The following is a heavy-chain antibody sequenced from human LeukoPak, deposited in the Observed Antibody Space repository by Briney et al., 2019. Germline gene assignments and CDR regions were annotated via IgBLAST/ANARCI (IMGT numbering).Heavy chain of an antibody. J-gene: IGHJ5*02. CDR3: AKDRFIVVVPAAILGP. CDR2: ISGSGGST. D-gene: IGHD2-2*01. V-gene: IGHV3-23*01. CDR1: GFPFSSYA. Sequence: GGSLLLSCAASGFPFSSYAMSWVRQAPGKGLEWVSAISGSGGSTYYADSGKGRFTISRDNSKNTLYLQMNSLRAEDTAVYYCAKDRFIVVVPAAILGPWGQGTLVTVSS.